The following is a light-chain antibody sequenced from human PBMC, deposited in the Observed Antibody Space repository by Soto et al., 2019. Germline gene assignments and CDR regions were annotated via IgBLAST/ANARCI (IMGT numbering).Light chain of an antibody. V-gene: IGKV3-20*01. Sequence: EIVLTQSPATLSLSPGERATLSCRGSQSVRSHLVWYQQKPGQAPRLLIYDASSRATGIPDRFSGGGSETDFTLTISRLESEDSAVYYCQQYGISPFTFGGGTKVDI. CDR1: QSVRSH. CDR2: DAS. CDR3: QQYGISPFT. J-gene: IGKJ4*01.